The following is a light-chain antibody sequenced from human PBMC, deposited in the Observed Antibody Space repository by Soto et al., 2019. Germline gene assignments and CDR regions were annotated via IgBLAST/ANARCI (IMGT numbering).Light chain of an antibody. J-gene: IGLJ2*01. CDR1: SSDIGGYNY. CDR3: ASYTCTHIVL. V-gene: IGLV2-14*03. Sequence: QSVLTQPASVSGSPGQSITISCTGTSSDIGGYNYVSWYQQHPGKAPKLMIYDVSDRPSGVSNRFSGSKSGNTASLTISGLQAEDEVDYYWASYTCTHIVLFGG. CDR2: DVS.